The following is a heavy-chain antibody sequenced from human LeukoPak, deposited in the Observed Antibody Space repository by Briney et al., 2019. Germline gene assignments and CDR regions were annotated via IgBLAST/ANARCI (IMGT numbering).Heavy chain of an antibody. CDR3: AKMGRRDYRDY. J-gene: IGHJ4*02. Sequence: GRSLRLSCAASGFTFDDYAMHWVRQAPGKGLEWVSGISWNSGSIGYADSVKGRFTISRDNAKNSLYLQMNSLRAEDTALYYCAKMGRRDYRDYWGQGTLVTVSS. CDR1: GFTFDDYA. CDR2: ISWNSGSI. D-gene: IGHD4-11*01. V-gene: IGHV3-9*01.